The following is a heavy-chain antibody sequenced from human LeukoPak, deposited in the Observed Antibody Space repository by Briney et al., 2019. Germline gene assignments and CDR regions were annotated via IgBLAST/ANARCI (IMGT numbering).Heavy chain of an antibody. CDR3: ARSSESYDRSGYYSYYFDY. CDR1: GFTFSTYE. CDR2: ISSSGSTI. D-gene: IGHD3-22*01. V-gene: IGHV3-48*03. Sequence: PGGSLRLSCAASGFTFSTYEMNWVRQAPGKGLEWVSYISSSGSTIYYADSVKGRFTISRDNAKNSLYLQINSLRAEDTAVYYCARSSESYDRSGYYSYYFDYWGQGTLVTVSS. J-gene: IGHJ4*02.